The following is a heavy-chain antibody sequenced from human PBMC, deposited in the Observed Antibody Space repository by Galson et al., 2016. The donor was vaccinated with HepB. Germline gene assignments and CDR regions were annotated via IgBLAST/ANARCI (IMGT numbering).Heavy chain of an antibody. V-gene: IGHV3-23*01. J-gene: IGHJ5*02. D-gene: IGHD2/OR15-2a*01. CDR1: GFAFNTYA. CDR2: VSGHAGST. Sequence: SLRHSCATSGFAFNTYAMNWVRQAPGKGLEWVAGVSGHAGSTYYADSVKGRFAISRDNSKNTLFLQMNGLRADDTAVYYCAKANIIMVTLGIYLDTWGPGTLVTVSS. CDR3: AKANIIMVTLGIYLDT.